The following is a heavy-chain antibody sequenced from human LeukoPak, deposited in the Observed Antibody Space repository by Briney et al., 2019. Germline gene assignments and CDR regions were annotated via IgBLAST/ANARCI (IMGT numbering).Heavy chain of an antibody. CDR2: IIPIFGTA. V-gene: IGHV1-69*05. D-gene: IGHD3-3*01. CDR1: GGTFSSYA. J-gene: IGHJ4*02. Sequence: ASVKVSCKASGGTFSSYAISWVRQAPGQGLEWMGGIIPIFGTANYAQKFQGRVTTTRDTSTSTVYMELSSLRSEDTAVYYCAISPILEWLLSPTGSDYWGQGTLVTVSS. CDR3: AISPILEWLLSPTGSDY.